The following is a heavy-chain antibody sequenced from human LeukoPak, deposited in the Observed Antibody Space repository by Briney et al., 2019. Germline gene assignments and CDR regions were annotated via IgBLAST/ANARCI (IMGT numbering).Heavy chain of an antibody. D-gene: IGHD3-16*02. CDR3: AKDGSSYEYYDYVWGSYRYTDFDY. CDR2: ISGSGGST. J-gene: IGHJ4*02. Sequence: GGSLRLSCAASGFTFSSYAMSWVRQAPGKGLEWVSAISGSGGSTYYADSVKGRFTISRDNSKNTLYLQMNNLRAEDTAVYYCAKDGSSYEYYDYVWGSYRYTDFDYWGQGTLVTVSS. CDR1: GFTFSSYA. V-gene: IGHV3-23*01.